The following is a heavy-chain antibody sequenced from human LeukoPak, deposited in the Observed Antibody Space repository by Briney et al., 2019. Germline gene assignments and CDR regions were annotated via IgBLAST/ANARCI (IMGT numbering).Heavy chain of an antibody. CDR2: ISTSGSGT. CDR3: ARSLLPQWEVPPLDY. Sequence: SGGSLRLSCAASGFTFSNYAMSWVRQAPGKGLAWVSGISTSGSGTYYADSVKGRLTIYRDNSKNTLYLQMNSLRAEDTAVYYCARSLLPQWEVPPLDYWGQGTLVTVSS. V-gene: IGHV3-23*01. D-gene: IGHD1-26*01. CDR1: GFTFSNYA. J-gene: IGHJ4*02.